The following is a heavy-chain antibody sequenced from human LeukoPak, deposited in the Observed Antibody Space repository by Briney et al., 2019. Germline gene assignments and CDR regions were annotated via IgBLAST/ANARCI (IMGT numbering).Heavy chain of an antibody. V-gene: IGHV3-7*01. D-gene: IGHD3-22*01. Sequence: GGSLRLSCAASGFTYSVYWMGWVRQAPGKGLEWVADIKHDGSETYHVDFVKGRFTISRDDAESSLYLQMNSLRAEDTALYYCVRHYYDSSGWSFDMWGQGTMVTVSP. CDR1: GFTYSVYW. CDR2: IKHDGSET. CDR3: VRHYYDSSGWSFDM. J-gene: IGHJ3*02.